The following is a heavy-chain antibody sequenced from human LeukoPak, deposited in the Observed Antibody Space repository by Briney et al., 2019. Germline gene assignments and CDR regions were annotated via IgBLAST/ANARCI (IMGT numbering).Heavy chain of an antibody. V-gene: IGHV4-34*01. CDR3: ARFPAASDRHWFDP. D-gene: IGHD2-2*01. CDR1: GGSFSGYY. Sequence: SETLSLTCAVNGGSFSGYYWSWIRQPPGKGLEWIGEINHSGSTNYNPSLKSRVTISVDTSKNQFSLKLSSVTAADTAVYYCARFPAASDRHWFDPWGQGTLVTVSS. CDR2: INHSGST. J-gene: IGHJ5*02.